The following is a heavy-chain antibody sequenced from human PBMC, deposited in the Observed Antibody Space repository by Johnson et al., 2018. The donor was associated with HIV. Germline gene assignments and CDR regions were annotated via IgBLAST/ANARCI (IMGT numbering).Heavy chain of an antibody. D-gene: IGHD2-2*01. CDR3: ARDRGSMPAVAFDI. CDR1: GFSFIDYA. CDR2: ISGGEDDT. Sequence: VQLVESGGGLVRPGGSLRLSCVASGFSFIDYAMIWVRQAPGKGLEWVSFISGGEDDTYYADSVKGRFTISRDNSKTTLYLQMNSLRAEDTAVYYCARDRGSMPAVAFDIWGQGTMVTVSS. V-gene: IGHV3-23*04. J-gene: IGHJ3*02.